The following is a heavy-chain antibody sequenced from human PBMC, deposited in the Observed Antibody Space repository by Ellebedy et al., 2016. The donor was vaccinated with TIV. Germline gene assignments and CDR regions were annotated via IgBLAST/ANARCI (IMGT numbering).Heavy chain of an antibody. J-gene: IGHJ4*02. D-gene: IGHD5-24*01. V-gene: IGHV3-30*18. Sequence: GESLKISCAASGFTFSSYGMHWVRQAPGRGLEWVAVISDDGSNKYYADSVKGRFNISRDDSKNTLYLQMDSLRAEDTAVYYCAKDLAAKWLQAFDYWGQGTLVTVSS. CDR1: GFTFSSYG. CDR2: ISDDGSNK. CDR3: AKDLAAKWLQAFDY.